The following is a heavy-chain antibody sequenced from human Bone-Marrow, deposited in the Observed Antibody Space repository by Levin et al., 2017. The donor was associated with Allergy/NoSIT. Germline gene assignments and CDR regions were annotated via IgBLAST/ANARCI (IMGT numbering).Heavy chain of an antibody. V-gene: IGHV3-23*01. D-gene: IGHD2-15*01. CDR2: ISGSGGST. J-gene: IGHJ4*02. CDR3: AKEHRSGGSGYSDY. Sequence: GESLKISCAASGFTFSSYAMSWVRQAPGKGLAWVSAISGSGGSTYYADSVKGRFTISRDNSKNTLYLQMNSLRAEDTAVYYCAKEHRSGGSGYSDYWGQGTLVTVSS. CDR1: GFTFSSYA.